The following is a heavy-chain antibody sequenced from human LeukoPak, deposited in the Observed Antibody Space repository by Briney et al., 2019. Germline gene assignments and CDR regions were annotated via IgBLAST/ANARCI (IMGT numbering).Heavy chain of an antibody. J-gene: IGHJ4*02. CDR2: INHSGST. CDR1: GGSFSGYY. Sequence: SETLSLTCAVYGGSFSGYYWSWIRQPPGKGLEWIGEINHSGSTNYNPSLKSRVTISVDTSKNQFSLKLSSVTAADTAVYYCAWGRQLNFFDLWGQGTLVTVSS. V-gene: IGHV4-34*01. D-gene: IGHD2-2*01. CDR3: AWGRQLNFFDL.